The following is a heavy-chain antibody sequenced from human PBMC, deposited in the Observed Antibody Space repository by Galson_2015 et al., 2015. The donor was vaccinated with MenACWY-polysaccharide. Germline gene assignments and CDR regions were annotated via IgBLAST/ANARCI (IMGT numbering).Heavy chain of an antibody. CDR2: IGGSGTI. V-gene: IGHV3-69-1*01. CDR1: GFTFSNYA. CDR3: ARGRLDY. J-gene: IGHJ4*02. Sequence: SLRLSCAASGFTFSNYALSWVRQAPGKGLAWVSTIGGSGTIYYADSVKGRFTISRDNAKNSLYLQINSLRAEDTAVYYCARGRLDYWGQGTLVTVSS.